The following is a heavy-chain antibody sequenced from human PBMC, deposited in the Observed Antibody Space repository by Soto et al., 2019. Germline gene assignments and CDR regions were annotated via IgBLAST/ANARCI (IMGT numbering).Heavy chain of an antibody. V-gene: IGHV1-2*02. J-gene: IGHJ5*02. Sequence: GASVKVSCKASGYTFTGYYMHWVRQAPGQGLEWMGWINPNSGGTSYAQKFQGRVTMTRDTSISTAYMELSRLRSDDTAVYYCARGSGSYYKYNWFDPWGQGTLVTVSS. CDR1: GYTFTGYY. CDR2: INPNSGGT. D-gene: IGHD3-10*01. CDR3: ARGSGSYYKYNWFDP.